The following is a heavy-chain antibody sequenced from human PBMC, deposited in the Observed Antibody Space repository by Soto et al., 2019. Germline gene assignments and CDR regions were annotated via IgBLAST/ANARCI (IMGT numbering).Heavy chain of an antibody. V-gene: IGHV1-3*01. CDR1: GYTFTSYD. J-gene: IGHJ4*02. D-gene: IGHD6-19*01. Sequence: ASVKVSCKASGYTFTSYDINWVRQAPGQRLEWMGWINAGNGNTKYSQKFQGRVTITRDTSASAAYMELSSLSSEDTAVYYCARAVAVAADFDYWGQGTLVTVSS. CDR2: INAGNGNT. CDR3: ARAVAVAADFDY.